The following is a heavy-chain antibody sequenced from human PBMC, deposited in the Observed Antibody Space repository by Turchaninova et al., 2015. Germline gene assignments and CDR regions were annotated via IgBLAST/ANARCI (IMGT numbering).Heavy chain of an antibody. CDR3: ARYYYDSSGYYYWYFDL. CDR2: IDWDDDK. Sequence: QVTLRESGPALVKPTQHLPLTCPFSGFSPSTIGMCVSWIRQPPGKALEWLALIDWDDDKDYNTSLKTRLTISKDTSKNQVVLTMTNMDPVDTATYYCARYYYDSSGYYYWYFDLWGRGTLVTVSS. V-gene: IGHV2-70*01. CDR1: GFSPSTIGMC. J-gene: IGHJ2*01. D-gene: IGHD3-22*01.